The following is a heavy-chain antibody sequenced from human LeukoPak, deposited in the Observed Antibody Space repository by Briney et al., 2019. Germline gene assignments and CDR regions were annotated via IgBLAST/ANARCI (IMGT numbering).Heavy chain of an antibody. CDR1: GGSFSGYY. CDR3: ARLGGYSYGYGY. J-gene: IGHJ4*02. Sequence: PSETLSLTCAVYGGSFSGYYWSWIRQPPGKGLEWIGEINHSGSTNYNPSLKSRVTTSVDTSKNQFSLKLSSVTAADTAVYYCARLGGYSYGYGYWGQGTLVTVSS. D-gene: IGHD5-18*01. V-gene: IGHV4-34*01. CDR2: INHSGST.